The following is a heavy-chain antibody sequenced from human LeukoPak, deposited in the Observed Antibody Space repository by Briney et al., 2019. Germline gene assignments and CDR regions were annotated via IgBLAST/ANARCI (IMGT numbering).Heavy chain of an antibody. CDR3: AKEEGYYDSSGYYKLAYFDY. CDR2: ISGSGGST. CDR1: GFTFSSYA. Sequence: PGGSLRLSCAASGFTFSSYAMSWVRQAPGKGLEWVSAISGSGGSTYYADSVKGRFTISRDNSKNTLYLQMNSLRAEDTAVYYCAKEEGYYDSSGYYKLAYFDYWGQGTLVTVSS. J-gene: IGHJ4*02. V-gene: IGHV3-23*01. D-gene: IGHD3-22*01.